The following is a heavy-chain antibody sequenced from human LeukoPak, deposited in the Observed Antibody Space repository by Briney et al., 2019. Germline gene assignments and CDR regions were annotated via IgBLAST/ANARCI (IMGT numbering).Heavy chain of an antibody. J-gene: IGHJ6*03. CDR2: IYPADSDT. V-gene: IGHV5-51*01. CDR1: GYSFTNYW. CDR3: ARRGRGYSYGYYYYYMDV. D-gene: IGHD5-18*01. Sequence: GESLKISCKGSGYSFTNYWIAWVRQMPGKGLEWMGIIYPADSDTRYSPSFQGQVTISVDKSISTAYLQWSSLKASDTAMYYCARRGRGYSYGYYYYYMDVWGKGTTVTVSS.